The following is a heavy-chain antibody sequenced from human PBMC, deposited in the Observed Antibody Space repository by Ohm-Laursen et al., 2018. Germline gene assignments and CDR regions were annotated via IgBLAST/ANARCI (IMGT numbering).Heavy chain of an antibody. CDR2: ISWNSGSI. V-gene: IGHV3-9*01. CDR1: GFTFDDYA. Sequence: SLRLSCAASGFTFDDYAMHWVRQAPGKGLEWVSGISWNSGSIGYADSVKGRFTISRDNAKNSLYLQMNSLRAEDTALYYCAKGVGAAAGWLAYFDYWGQGTLVTVSS. CDR3: AKGVGAAAGWLAYFDY. D-gene: IGHD6-13*01. J-gene: IGHJ4*02.